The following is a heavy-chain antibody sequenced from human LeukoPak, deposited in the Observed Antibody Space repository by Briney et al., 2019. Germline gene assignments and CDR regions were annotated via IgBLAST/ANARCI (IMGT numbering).Heavy chain of an antibody. CDR1: GFTFSRHW. J-gene: IGHJ4*02. CDR3: ARVYYFDY. CDR2: INGDGSIT. Sequence: PGGSLRLSCAASGFTFSRHWMHWVRRGPGEGLVWVSRINGDGSITSYADSVKGRFTISRDNSKNTLYLQMNSLRAEDTAVYYCARVYYFDYWGQGTLVTVSS. V-gene: IGHV3-74*01.